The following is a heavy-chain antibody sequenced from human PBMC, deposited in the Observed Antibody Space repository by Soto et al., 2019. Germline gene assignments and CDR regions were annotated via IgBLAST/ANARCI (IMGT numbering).Heavy chain of an antibody. CDR2: IYYSGST. Sequence: SETLSLTCTVSGGSISSGDYYWSWIRQPPGKGLEWIGYIYYSGSTYYNPSLKSRVTISVDTSKNQFSLKLSSVTAADTAVYYCARGGIHCSGGSCYAIGGFDYWGQGTLVTVSS. CDR3: ARGGIHCSGGSCYAIGGFDY. D-gene: IGHD2-15*01. V-gene: IGHV4-30-4*01. CDR1: GGSISSGDYY. J-gene: IGHJ4*02.